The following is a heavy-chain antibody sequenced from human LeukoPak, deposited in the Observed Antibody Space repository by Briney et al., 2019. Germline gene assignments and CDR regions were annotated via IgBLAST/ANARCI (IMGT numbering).Heavy chain of an antibody. J-gene: IGHJ4*02. D-gene: IGHD6-13*01. CDR2: IIPIFGTA. CDR1: GGTFSSYA. V-gene: IGHV1-69*05. CDR3: ARVLYRGIAAAGTGY. Sequence: SVKVSCKASGGTFSSYAISWVRQAPGQGLEWMGGIIPIFGTANYAQKFQGRVTMTRDTSTSTVYMELSSLRSEDTAVYYCARVLYRGIAAAGTGYWGQGTLVTVSS.